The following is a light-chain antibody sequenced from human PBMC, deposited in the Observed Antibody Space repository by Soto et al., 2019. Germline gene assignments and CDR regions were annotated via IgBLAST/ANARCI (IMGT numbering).Light chain of an antibody. CDR3: QQYAEQFT. CDR2: DAT. V-gene: IGKV1-33*01. Sequence: DIQMTQSPSPLSASVGDRVTITCQASQDIRNYLNWYQKKPGKAPKLLIYDATSLETGAPSRFSGSGSGTDFSFTIISLQPEDFATYYCQQYAEQFTFRPGT. CDR1: QDIRNY. J-gene: IGKJ5*01.